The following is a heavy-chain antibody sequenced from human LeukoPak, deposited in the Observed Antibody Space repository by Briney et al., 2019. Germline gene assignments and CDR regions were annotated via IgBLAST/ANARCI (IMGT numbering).Heavy chain of an antibody. V-gene: IGHV4-39*02. CDR3: ARPDYHSSASYYGPFDY. D-gene: IGHD3-22*01. Sequence: PSETLSLTCTVSGGSISRVSYYWGWIRQPPGKGLERIGSIHHSGSTYYNPSLKSRVTISVDTSKNHFSLTLSSVTAADTAVYFCARPDYHSSASYYGPFDYWARDPWSPSPQ. CDR1: GGSISRVSYY. CDR2: IHHSGST. J-gene: IGHJ4*02.